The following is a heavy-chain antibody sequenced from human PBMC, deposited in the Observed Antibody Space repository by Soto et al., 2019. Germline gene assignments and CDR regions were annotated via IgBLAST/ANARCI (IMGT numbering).Heavy chain of an antibody. Sequence: SETLSLTCNVSGGSISSSTSYWGWIRQPPGKGLEWIGSIYYSGTTYYTPSLKIRLSMSVDTSKNQFSLNLSSVTAADTAVYYCARHLDYYDSSAYYDYWDQGTLVTVS. CDR3: ARHLDYYDSSAYYDY. CDR2: IYYSGTT. V-gene: IGHV4-39*01. J-gene: IGHJ4*02. CDR1: GGSISSSTSY. D-gene: IGHD3-22*01.